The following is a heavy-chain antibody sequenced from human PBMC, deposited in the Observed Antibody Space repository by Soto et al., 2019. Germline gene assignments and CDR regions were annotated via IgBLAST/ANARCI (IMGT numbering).Heavy chain of an antibody. CDR3: TRAPGYCSSTSCYSRDFDL. D-gene: IGHD2-2*01. V-gene: IGHV1-46*03. Sequence: QVQLVQSGAEVKKPGASVKASCKASGYTFTSYYMHWVRQAPGQGLEWMGIINPSSGSTTYEQKFQGRVTMTRDTSTSTIYMELSSLRSEDTAVYYCTRAPGYCSSTSCYSRDFDLWGRGTLVTVSS. CDR2: INPSSGST. CDR1: GYTFTSYY. J-gene: IGHJ2*01.